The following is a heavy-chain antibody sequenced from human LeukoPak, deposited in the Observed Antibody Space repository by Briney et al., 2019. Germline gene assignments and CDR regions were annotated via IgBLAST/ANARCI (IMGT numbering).Heavy chain of an antibody. Sequence: PSETLSLPCTVSGGSISSYYWSWIRQPPGKGLEWIGYIYYSGSTNYNPSLKSRVTISVDTSKNQFSLKLSSVTAADTAVYYCARAVIKMATPFDYWGQGTLVTVSS. CDR2: IYYSGST. J-gene: IGHJ4*02. CDR3: ARAVIKMATPFDY. CDR1: GGSISSYY. V-gene: IGHV4-59*01. D-gene: IGHD5-24*01.